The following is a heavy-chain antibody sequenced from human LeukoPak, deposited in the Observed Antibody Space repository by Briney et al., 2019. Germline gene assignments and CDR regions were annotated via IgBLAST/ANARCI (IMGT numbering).Heavy chain of an antibody. D-gene: IGHD4-11*01. CDR1: GGSISSRSYY. Sequence: ASETLSLTCTVSGGSISSRSYYWGWIRQPPGKGLEWIGYIYYSGSTNYNPSLKSRVTISVDTSKNQFSLKLSSVTAADTAVYYCARVRARGLVQTVTPFAWFDPWGQGTLVTVSS. J-gene: IGHJ5*02. CDR3: ARVRARGLVQTVTPFAWFDP. CDR2: IYYSGST. V-gene: IGHV4-61*05.